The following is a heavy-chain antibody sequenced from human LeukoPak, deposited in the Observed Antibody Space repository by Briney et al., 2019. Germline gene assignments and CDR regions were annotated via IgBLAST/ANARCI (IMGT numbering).Heavy chain of an antibody. J-gene: IGHJ4*02. CDR3: AKAGSISNFDY. CDR2: ISFDGGNK. Sequence: GGSLRLSCAASGFTFSSHGMHWVRQAPGKGLEWVAVISFDGGNKYYADSVKGRFTISRDNSKNTLYLQMNSLRAEDTAVYYCAKAGSISNFDYWGQGTLVTVSS. D-gene: IGHD3-10*01. CDR1: GFTFSSHG. V-gene: IGHV3-30*18.